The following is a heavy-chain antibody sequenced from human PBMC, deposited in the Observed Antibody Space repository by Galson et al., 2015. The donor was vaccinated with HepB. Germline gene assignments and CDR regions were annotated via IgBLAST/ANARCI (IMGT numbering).Heavy chain of an antibody. Sequence: SVKVSCKASGYTFISYAMHWVRQAPGQRLEWMGWINAVSGNTKYSQNFQGRVTFTRDTSASTAYMELSSLRSEDTAVYYCARVGDRHGSSWSYFQHWGQGTLVTVSS. J-gene: IGHJ1*01. CDR3: ARVGDRHGSSWSYFQH. D-gene: IGHD6-13*01. CDR1: GYTFISYA. CDR2: INAVSGNT. V-gene: IGHV1-3*01.